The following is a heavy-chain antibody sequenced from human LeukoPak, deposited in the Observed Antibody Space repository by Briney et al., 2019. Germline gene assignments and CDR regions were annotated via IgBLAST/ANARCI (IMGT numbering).Heavy chain of an antibody. D-gene: IGHD5-18*01. J-gene: IGHJ4*01. CDR2: ISGSGGST. CDR3: AKEGYRYGYAIDY. Sequence: PGGSLRLSCAASGFTVSSNYMSWVRQAPGKGLEWVSAISGSGGSTYYADSVKGRFTISRDNSKNTLYLQMNSLRAEDTAVYYCAKEGYRYGYAIDYWGHGTLVTVSS. CDR1: GFTVSSNY. V-gene: IGHV3-23*01.